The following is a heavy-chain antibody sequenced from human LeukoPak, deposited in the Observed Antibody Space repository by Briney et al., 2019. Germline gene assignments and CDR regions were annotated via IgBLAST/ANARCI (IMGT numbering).Heavy chain of an antibody. CDR1: GGSISSYY. V-gene: IGHV4-59*01. CDR2: IYYSGST. CDR3: ARQGYRTNGVCYAIFDY. J-gene: IGHJ4*02. D-gene: IGHD2-8*01. Sequence: SETLSLTCTVSGGSISSYYWSWIRQPPGKGLEWIGYIYYSGSTNYNPSLKSRVTISVDTSKNQFSLKLSSVTAADTAVYYCARQGYRTNGVCYAIFDYWGQGTLVTVSS.